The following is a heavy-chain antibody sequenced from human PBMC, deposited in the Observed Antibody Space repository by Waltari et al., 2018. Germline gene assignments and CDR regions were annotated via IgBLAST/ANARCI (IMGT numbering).Heavy chain of an antibody. CDR3: VLLGYCSSTSCLRYGMDV. Sequence: QVQLVQSGTEVKKPGASVKVTCKASGYTFTDYGLSWVRQAPGQGLEWMGWIRPHNGNTKYLQKFQGRVTMTTDTSTRTAYMELSRLRSDDTAVYYCVLLGYCSSTSCLRYGMDVWGQGTTVTVSS. D-gene: IGHD2-2*01. J-gene: IGHJ6*02. CDR1: GYTFTDYG. V-gene: IGHV1-18*01. CDR2: IRPHNGNT.